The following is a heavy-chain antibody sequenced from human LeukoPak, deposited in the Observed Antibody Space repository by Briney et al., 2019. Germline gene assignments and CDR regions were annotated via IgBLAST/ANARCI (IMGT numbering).Heavy chain of an antibody. CDR3: ARRVGSARFDY. Sequence: GESLKISCKGSGYGFTTYWIGWVRQMPGKGLEWMGIIYPSDSDTRYTPSFEGQVTISADKSISTAYLQWSSLKASDTAMYFCARRVGSARFDYWGQGTLVTVSS. CDR2: IYPSDSDT. V-gene: IGHV5-51*01. D-gene: IGHD6-19*01. J-gene: IGHJ4*02. CDR1: GYGFTTYW.